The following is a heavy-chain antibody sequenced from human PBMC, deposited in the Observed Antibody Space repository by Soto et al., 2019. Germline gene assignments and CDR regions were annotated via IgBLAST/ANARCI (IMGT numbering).Heavy chain of an antibody. J-gene: IGHJ4*02. D-gene: IGHD5-12*01. CDR2: INDNGGTT. Sequence: GGSLRLSCAASGFTFRSYAMTWVRQAPGKGLEWVSAINDNGGTTYYADSVKGRFTISRDSSKNTLYLQMNSLRDEDTAVYYCATDGLDGGYSTYSGYYYVLLHNWGQGSLVTFSS. V-gene: IGHV3-23*01. CDR1: GFTFRSYA. CDR3: ATDGLDGGYSTYSGYYYVLLHN.